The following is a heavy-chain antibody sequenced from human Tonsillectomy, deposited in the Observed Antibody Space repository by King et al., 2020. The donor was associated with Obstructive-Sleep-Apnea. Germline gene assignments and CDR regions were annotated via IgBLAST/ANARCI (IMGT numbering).Heavy chain of an antibody. CDR2: GKSKIDGGTT. CDR1: GFIFTKAC. J-gene: IGHJ4*02. D-gene: IGHD6-19*01. Sequence: VQLVESGGGFIKSGGSLSLSCAASGFIFTKACMSWVRQAPGKGLEWVGRGKSKIDGGTTVFAAPVKGRFSISRDDSKNTLYLEMNSLKTEDTAVYYCTTAYSAGWCFDYWGQGALVTVSS. V-gene: IGHV3-15*01. CDR3: TTAYSAGWCFDY.